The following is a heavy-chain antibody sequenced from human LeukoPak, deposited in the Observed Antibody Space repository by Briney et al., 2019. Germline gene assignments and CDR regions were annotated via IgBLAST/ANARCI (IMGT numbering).Heavy chain of an antibody. Sequence: SETLSLTCTVSGDSIRRSRYYWGWVHQPPGKELEWIGSIYNSGNTYYNPSLKSRLTISVDTSKNQISLKLGSVTAADTAVYYCAKDPSSSATSDFWGQGTLVTVSS. V-gene: IGHV4-39*07. J-gene: IGHJ4*02. D-gene: IGHD5-24*01. CDR1: GDSIRRSRYY. CDR2: IYNSGNT. CDR3: AKDPSSSATSDF.